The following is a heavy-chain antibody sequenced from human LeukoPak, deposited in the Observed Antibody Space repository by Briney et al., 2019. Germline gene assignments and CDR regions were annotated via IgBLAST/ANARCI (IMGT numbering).Heavy chain of an antibody. Sequence: SMKVFCKASGGTFSSFAISWGRQAPGQRLEWMGGIIPIFCSSNYAQKFQGRVTITADKTTSTVYMELSSLRSEDTAVYYCARAPSVDCNSTTCYVDNWFDPWGRGTLVTVSS. CDR2: IIPIFCSS. CDR1: GGTFSSFA. D-gene: IGHD2-2*01. V-gene: IGHV1-69*06. J-gene: IGHJ5*02. CDR3: ARAPSVDCNSTTCYVDNWFDP.